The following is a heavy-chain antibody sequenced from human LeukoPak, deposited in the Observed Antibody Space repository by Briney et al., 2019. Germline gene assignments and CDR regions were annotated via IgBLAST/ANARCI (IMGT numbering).Heavy chain of an antibody. D-gene: IGHD6-19*01. CDR3: ASRGYSSGWYASGDY. CDR1: GFTVSSNY. V-gene: IGHV3-66*01. CDR2: IYNGGST. Sequence: GGSLRLSCAASGFTVSSNYMSWVRQAPGKGLEWVSVIYNGGSTYYADSVKGRFTISRDNSKNTLYLQMNSLRAEDTAVYYCASRGYSSGWYASGDYWGQGTLVTVSS. J-gene: IGHJ4*02.